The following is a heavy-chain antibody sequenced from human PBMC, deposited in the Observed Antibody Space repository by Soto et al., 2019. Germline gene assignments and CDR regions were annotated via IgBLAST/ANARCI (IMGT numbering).Heavy chain of an antibody. V-gene: IGHV1-69*02. D-gene: IGHD3-22*01. J-gene: IGHJ3*02. Sequence: GASVKVSCKASGGTFSSYTISWVRQAPGQGLEWMGRIIPILGIANYAQKFQGRVTITRDMSTSTAYMELSSLRSEDTAVYYCAAGPYYYDSSGYPDAFDIWGQGTMVTVSS. CDR1: GGTFSSYT. CDR3: AAGPYYYDSSGYPDAFDI. CDR2: IIPILGIA.